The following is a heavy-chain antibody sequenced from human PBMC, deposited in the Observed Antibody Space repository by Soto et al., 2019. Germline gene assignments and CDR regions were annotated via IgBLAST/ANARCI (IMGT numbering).Heavy chain of an antibody. CDR3: AKVRRYSGYEYFDY. D-gene: IGHD5-12*01. CDR2: ISYDGTTT. J-gene: IGHJ4*02. V-gene: IGHV3-30*18. CDR1: GFTFSSYG. Sequence: HPGGSLRLSCAASGFTFSSYGMHWVRQAPGKGLEWVAVISYDGTTTYYAHSVKGRFTISRDNARNTLYLQMNSLRAEDTAVYYCAKVRRYSGYEYFDYWGQGALVTVSS.